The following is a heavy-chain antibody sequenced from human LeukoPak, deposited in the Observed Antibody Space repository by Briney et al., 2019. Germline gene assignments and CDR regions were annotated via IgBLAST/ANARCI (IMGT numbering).Heavy chain of an antibody. CDR1: GFTFGDYA. D-gene: IGHD3-10*01. Sequence: GGSLRLSCTASGFTFGDYAMSWVRQAPGKGLEWVGFIRSKAYGGTTEYAASVKGRFTISRDDSKSIAYLQMNSLKTEDTAVYYCTRAGYYGSGVFDYWGQGTLVTVSS. CDR3: TRAGYYGSGVFDY. J-gene: IGHJ4*02. V-gene: IGHV3-49*04. CDR2: IRSKAYGGTT.